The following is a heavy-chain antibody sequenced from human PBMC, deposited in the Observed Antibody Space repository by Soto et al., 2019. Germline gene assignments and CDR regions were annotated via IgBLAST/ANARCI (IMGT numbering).Heavy chain of an antibody. V-gene: IGHV4-30-4*01. Sequence: NRQPPGKGQERIGYIYYSGSTYYNPSLKSRVTISVGTSKNQFSLKLSSVTAADTAVYYCAVIVSTMEAPGIYYYGMVVWGQGTTVTVSS. D-gene: IGHD5-12*01. CDR3: AVIVSTMEAPGIYYYGMVV. CDR2: IYYSGST. J-gene: IGHJ6*02.